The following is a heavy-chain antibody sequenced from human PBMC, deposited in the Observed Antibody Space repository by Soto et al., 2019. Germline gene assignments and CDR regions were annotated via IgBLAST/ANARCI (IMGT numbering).Heavy chain of an antibody. J-gene: IGHJ5*02. Sequence: SETLSLTCAVYGGSFSGYYWSWIRQPPGKGLEWIGEINHSGSTNYNPSLKSRVTISVDTSKNQFSLKLCVVSAADTAVYYCARSRLPKITILGAADPRGWYDPWSRGTLDTVSS. CDR3: ARSRLPKITILGAADPRGWYDP. V-gene: IGHV4-34*01. CDR2: INHSGST. D-gene: IGHD3-3*01. CDR1: GGSFSGYY.